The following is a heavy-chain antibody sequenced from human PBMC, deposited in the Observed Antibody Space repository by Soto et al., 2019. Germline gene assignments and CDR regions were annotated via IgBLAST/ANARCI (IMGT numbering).Heavy chain of an antibody. V-gene: IGHV4-30-4*01. CDR1: GGSISSGDYY. D-gene: IGHD2-8*01. CDR2: IYYSGST. J-gene: IGHJ4*02. CDR3: ARDHGGYCTNGVCYSNYFDY. Sequence: SETLSLTCTVSGGSISSGDYYWSWIRQPPGKGLEWIGYIYYSGSTYYNPSLKSRVTISVDTSKNQFSLKLSSVTAADTAVYYCARDHGGYCTNGVCYSNYFDYWGQGTLVTVS.